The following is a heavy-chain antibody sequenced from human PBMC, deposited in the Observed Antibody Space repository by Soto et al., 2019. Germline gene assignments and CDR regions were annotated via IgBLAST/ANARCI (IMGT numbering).Heavy chain of an antibody. CDR3: AASLEWLLGPYYYYYGMDV. Sequence: QMQLVQSGPEVKKPGTSVKVSCKASGFTFTSSAVQWVRQARGQRLEWIGWIVVGSGNTNYAQKFQERVTITRDMSTSTAYMELSSLRPEDTAVYYCAASLEWLLGPYYYYYGMDVWGQGTTVTVSS. D-gene: IGHD3-3*01. CDR2: IVVGSGNT. V-gene: IGHV1-58*01. J-gene: IGHJ6*02. CDR1: GFTFTSSA.